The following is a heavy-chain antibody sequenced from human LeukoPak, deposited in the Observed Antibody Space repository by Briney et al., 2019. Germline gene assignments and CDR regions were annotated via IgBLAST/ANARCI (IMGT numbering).Heavy chain of an antibody. CDR2: IIPIFGTA. Sequence: SVKVSCKASGGTFSSYAISWVRQAPGQGLEWMGRIIPIFGTANYAQKFQGRVTITTDESASTAYMELSSLRSEDTAVYYCASYYGDYYLLDYWGQGTLVTVSS. D-gene: IGHD4-17*01. V-gene: IGHV1-69*05. CDR1: GGTFSSYA. CDR3: ASYYGDYYLLDY. J-gene: IGHJ4*02.